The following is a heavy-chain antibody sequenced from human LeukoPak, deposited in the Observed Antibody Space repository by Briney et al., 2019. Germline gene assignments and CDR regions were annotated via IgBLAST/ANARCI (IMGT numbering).Heavy chain of an antibody. CDR2: IMDNGGRT. CDR3: ARDVDESSGYYDF. D-gene: IGHD3-22*01. Sequence: GGSLRLSCAASGFSFTTYPMSWVRQPPGKGLEWVSVIMDNGGRTFYADSVKGRFTISRDNSKNTLYPQMNSLRAEDTAVCYCARDVDESSGYYDFWGQGTLVTVSS. CDR1: GFSFTTYP. V-gene: IGHV3-23*01. J-gene: IGHJ4*02.